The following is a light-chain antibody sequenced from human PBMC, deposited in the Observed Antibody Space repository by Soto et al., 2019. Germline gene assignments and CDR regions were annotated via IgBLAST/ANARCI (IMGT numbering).Light chain of an antibody. CDR1: QGIGNY. CDR2: AAS. CDR3: QNYNSAPWT. V-gene: IGKV1-27*01. Sequence: DIQMTQSPSSLSASVGDSVIITCRASQGIGNYLAWYQQKPGRGPELLIYAASTLQSGVPSRFSGGGSGADFTLTISSLQPEDVATYFCQNYNSAPWTFGQGTKVEIK. J-gene: IGKJ1*01.